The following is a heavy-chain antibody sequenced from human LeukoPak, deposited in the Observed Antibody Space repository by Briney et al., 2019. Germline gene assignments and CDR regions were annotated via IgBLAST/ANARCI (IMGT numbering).Heavy chain of an antibody. CDR1: GFTFSSYG. V-gene: IGHV3-30*02. Sequence: GGSLRLSCAASGFTFSSYGMYWVRQAPGKGLEWVAFIRYDGSNKYYADSVKGRFTISRDNSKNTLYLQMNSLRAEDTAVYYCAKGRGGYYDSSGPFDYWGQGTLVTVSS. CDR3: AKGRGGYYDSSGPFDY. D-gene: IGHD3-22*01. CDR2: IRYDGSNK. J-gene: IGHJ4*02.